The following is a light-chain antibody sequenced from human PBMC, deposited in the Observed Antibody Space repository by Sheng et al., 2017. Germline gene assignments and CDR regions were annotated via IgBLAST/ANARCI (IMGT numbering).Light chain of an antibody. CDR1: QSVSSF. CDR3: QQCNNWPYT. V-gene: IGKV3-15*01. Sequence: EIVMTQSPATLSVSPGERATLSCRASQSVSSFLAWYQQKPGQAPRLLIYGASTRATGVPVRFSGSGSGTXFTLTISSLQSEDFAVYYCQQCNNWPYTFGQGTKLEI. CDR2: GAS. J-gene: IGKJ2*01.